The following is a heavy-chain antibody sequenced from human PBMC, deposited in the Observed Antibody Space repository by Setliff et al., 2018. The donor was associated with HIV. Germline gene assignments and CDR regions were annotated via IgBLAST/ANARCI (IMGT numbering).Heavy chain of an antibody. CDR3: ARDYYQYYNFWSGSSPDAFDI. V-gene: IGHV4-39*07. J-gene: IGHJ3*02. D-gene: IGHD3-3*01. CDR1: GGSISTSSYY. CDR2: IYYSGST. Sequence: TLSLTCTVSGGSISTSSYYWGWIRQPPGKGLEWIGSIYYSGSTYYNPSLKSRVTISVDTSKNQFSLNLSSVTAADTAVYYCARDYYQYYNFWSGSSPDAFDIWGQGTMVTVSS.